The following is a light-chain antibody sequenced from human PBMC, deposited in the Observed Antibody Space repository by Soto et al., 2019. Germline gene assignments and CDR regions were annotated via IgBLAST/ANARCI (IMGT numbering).Light chain of an antibody. Sequence: QSVLTQPASVSGSPGQSITISCTGTSSDVGSYDYVSWYQQHPGKAPKVMIYDVTNRPSGVSNRFSGSKSGDTASLTISGLQAEDEADYYCISYTSSSTWVFGGGTQVTVL. CDR2: DVT. CDR1: SSDVGSYDY. CDR3: ISYTSSSTWV. V-gene: IGLV2-14*01. J-gene: IGLJ3*02.